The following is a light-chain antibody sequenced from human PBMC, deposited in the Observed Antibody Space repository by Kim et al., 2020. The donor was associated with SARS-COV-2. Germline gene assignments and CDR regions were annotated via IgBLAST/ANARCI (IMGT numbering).Light chain of an antibody. CDR2: DAS. V-gene: IGKV3-11*01. CDR3: QQRDNWPPMYT. Sequence: PGERATPSCRASQSVGSSLAWYQQKPGQAPRLLIYDASNRATGIPARFSGSGSGTDFTLTISSLEPEDFAVYYCQQRDNWPPMYTFGQGTKLEI. CDR1: QSVGSS. J-gene: IGKJ2*01.